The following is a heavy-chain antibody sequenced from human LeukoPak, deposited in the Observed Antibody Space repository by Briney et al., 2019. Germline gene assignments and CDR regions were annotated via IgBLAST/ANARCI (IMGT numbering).Heavy chain of an antibody. CDR1: GFTVSSNY. CDR3: ARGANYDILTGYYKTGNWFDP. V-gene: IGHV3-66*01. D-gene: IGHD3-9*01. J-gene: IGHJ5*02. CDR2: IYSGGST. Sequence: PGGSLRLSCAASGFTVSSNYMSWVRQAPGKGLEWVSVIYSGGSTYYADSVKGRFTISRDNSKNTLYLQMNSLRAEDTAVYYCARGANYDILTGYYKTGNWFDPWGQGTLVTVSS.